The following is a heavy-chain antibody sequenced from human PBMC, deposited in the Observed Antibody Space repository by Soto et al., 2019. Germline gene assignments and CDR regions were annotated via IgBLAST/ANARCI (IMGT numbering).Heavy chain of an antibody. Sequence: GGSLRLSCAASGFTFSSYSMNWVHQAPGKGLEWVSSISSSSSYIYYADSVKGRFTISRDNAKNSLYLQMNSLRAEDTAVYYCAREGISTSIAAAAVNWFDPWGQGTLVTVSS. D-gene: IGHD6-13*01. CDR2: ISSSSSYI. CDR3: AREGISTSIAAAAVNWFDP. J-gene: IGHJ5*02. V-gene: IGHV3-21*01. CDR1: GFTFSSYS.